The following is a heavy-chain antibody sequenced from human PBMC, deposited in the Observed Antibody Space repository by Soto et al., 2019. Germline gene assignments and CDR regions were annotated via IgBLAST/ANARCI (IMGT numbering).Heavy chain of an antibody. Sequence: GGALRLSCAASGFTFRTYALSWVRQAPGKGLEWVSAISATGHGISYADSGRGRVTSSSDHSKNPIFLHMDSRRAEDTAVYYCAKDRNLPRDQLNDWGQGTRVTASS. D-gene: IGHD2-2*01. CDR3: AKDRNLPRDQLND. CDR2: ISATGHGI. J-gene: IGHJ4*02. V-gene: IGHV3-23*01. CDR1: GFTFRTYA.